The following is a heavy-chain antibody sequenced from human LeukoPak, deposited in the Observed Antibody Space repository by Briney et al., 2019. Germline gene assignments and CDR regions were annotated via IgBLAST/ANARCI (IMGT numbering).Heavy chain of an antibody. CDR2: IYYSGST. D-gene: IGHD3-16*02. CDR1: GGSVSSGSYY. J-gene: IGHJ3*02. V-gene: IGHV4-61*01. CDR3: ARSVIPGDAFDI. Sequence: PSETLSLTCTVSGGSVSSGSYYWSWIRQPPGKGLEWIGYIYYSGSTNYNPSLKSRVTISVDTSKNQFSLKLSSVTAADTAVYYCARSVIPGDAFDIWAKGQWSPSLQ.